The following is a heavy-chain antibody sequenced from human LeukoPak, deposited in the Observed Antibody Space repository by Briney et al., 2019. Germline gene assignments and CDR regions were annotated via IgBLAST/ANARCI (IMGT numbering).Heavy chain of an antibody. Sequence: GGSLRLSCATSGFSFSSYWMSWVRQAPGKGLEWVANIKQDGSEKYYVDSVKGRFTISRDNAKTSLFLQMNSLRVEDSAVYCCSKDLIGPYWGQGTLVTVSS. CDR1: GFSFSSYW. J-gene: IGHJ4*02. CDR3: SKDLIGPY. D-gene: IGHD2/OR15-2a*01. V-gene: IGHV3-7*01. CDR2: IKQDGSEK.